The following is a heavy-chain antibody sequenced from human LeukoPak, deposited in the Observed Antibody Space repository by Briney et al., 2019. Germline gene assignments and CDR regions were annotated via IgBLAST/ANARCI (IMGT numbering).Heavy chain of an antibody. CDR3: AKGAGQWLVPSEYFQY. J-gene: IGHJ1*01. CDR1: GFTFDDYA. V-gene: IGHV3-23*01. Sequence: GGSLRLSCAASGFTFDDYAMTWVRQAPGKGLEWVSSISSGGHSTYYAGSVKGRFTISRDNSKNTLYLQMNSLRAEDTAVYYCAKGAGQWLVPSEYFQYWGQGTLVTVSS. D-gene: IGHD6-19*01. CDR2: ISSGGHST.